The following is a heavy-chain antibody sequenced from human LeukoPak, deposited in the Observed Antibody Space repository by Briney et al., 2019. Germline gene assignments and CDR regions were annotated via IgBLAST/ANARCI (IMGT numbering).Heavy chain of an antibody. D-gene: IGHD3-10*01. V-gene: IGHV4-39*01. CDR1: GGSISTCHYY. CDR3: ARLSPYLGSGSSAFPDDY. CDR2: FCYSGNA. J-gene: IGHJ4*02. Sequence: PSETLSLTCTVAGGSISTCHYYWGWIRQPPGKGLEWLGNFCYSGNAYYNPSLKSRVTMSVDTSKKQFSLNLTSVTAADTAVYYCARLSPYLGSGSSAFPDDYWGQGTLVTVSS.